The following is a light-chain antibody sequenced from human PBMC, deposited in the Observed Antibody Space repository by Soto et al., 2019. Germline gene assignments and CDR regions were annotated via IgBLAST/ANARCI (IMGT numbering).Light chain of an antibody. J-gene: IGKJ1*01. CDR1: QSVKNSY. Sequence: EILLTQSPGTLSFSPGERATLSCRASQSVKNSYLAWYQQKPGQSPRLVIYGVSNRATGIPNRFSGGGFGTDFTLTISRLEPEDFAVYYCEQYDGSPRTFGQGTKVDIK. V-gene: IGKV3-20*01. CDR2: GVS. CDR3: EQYDGSPRT.